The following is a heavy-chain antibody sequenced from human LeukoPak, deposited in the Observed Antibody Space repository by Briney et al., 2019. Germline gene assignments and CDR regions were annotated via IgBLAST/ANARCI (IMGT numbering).Heavy chain of an antibody. Sequence: AAPALVKPKQTLTLTCAVSGFSLTTTGMCVSWIREPTGKALEWLSRIDLDGDKYYSTSLKTNLTISKDTSKNQVVLIMTNVDPVATATYYCARTTYYSESDGYTPGYFDFWGQGTRVTVSS. D-gene: IGHD3-22*01. V-gene: IGHV2-70*11. CDR2: IDLDGDK. J-gene: IGHJ4*02. CDR3: ARTTYYSESDGYTPGYFDF. CDR1: GFSLTTTGMC.